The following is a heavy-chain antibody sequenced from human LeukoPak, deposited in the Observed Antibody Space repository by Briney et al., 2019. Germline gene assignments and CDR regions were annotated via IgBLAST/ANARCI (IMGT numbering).Heavy chain of an antibody. D-gene: IGHD6-13*01. Sequence: PSETLSLTCTVSGGSIRSSYYYWGWIRQPPGKGLEWIGYIYYSGSTNYNPSLKSRVTIAVDTSKTQFSLKLRSVTAADTAVYYCASLVAAAGYWWFDPWGQGTLVTVSS. J-gene: IGHJ5*02. V-gene: IGHV4-61*05. CDR1: GGSIRSSYYY. CDR2: IYYSGST. CDR3: ASLVAAAGYWWFDP.